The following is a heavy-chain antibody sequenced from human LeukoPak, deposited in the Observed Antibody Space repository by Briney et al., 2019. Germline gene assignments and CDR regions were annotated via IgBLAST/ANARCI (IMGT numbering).Heavy chain of an antibody. CDR1: VGSFSGYY. J-gene: IGHJ2*01. Sequence: SETLSLTCAVYVGSFSGYYWSWIRQPPGKGLEWIGEIDHTGSTNYNPSLKSRVTISVVTSKNQFSLKLSSLSAADTAVYYCVREREGYFDLWGRGTLVTVSS. CDR2: IDHTGST. V-gene: IGHV4-34*01. CDR3: VREREGYFDL.